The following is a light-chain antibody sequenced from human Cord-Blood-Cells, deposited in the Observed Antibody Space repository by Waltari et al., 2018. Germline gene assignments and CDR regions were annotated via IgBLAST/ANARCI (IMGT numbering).Light chain of an antibody. CDR3: GTWDSSLSAGHWV. CDR1: SSNIGNNY. V-gene: IGLV1-51*02. Sequence: QSVLTQPPSVSAAPGQKVTISCSGSSSNIGNNYVSWYQQPPGTAPQLLIDKKTKRPPGIADLCSGSKSGTSATLGITGLQTVDEADYYCGTWDSSLSAGHWVFGGGTKLTVL. J-gene: IGLJ3*02. CDR2: KKT.